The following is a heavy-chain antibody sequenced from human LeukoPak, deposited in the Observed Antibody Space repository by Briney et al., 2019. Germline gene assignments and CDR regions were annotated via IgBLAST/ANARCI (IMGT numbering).Heavy chain of an antibody. J-gene: IGHJ4*02. V-gene: IGHV1-18*03. CDR1: GYTFTSYG. Sequence: ASVKVSCKASGYTFTSYGISWVRQAPGQGLEWMGWISAYNGNTNYAQKLQGRVTMTTDTSASIAYMELSSPRSDDMAVYYCARSYYGSGSYYSFVFDYWGQGTLVTVSS. D-gene: IGHD3-10*01. CDR2: ISAYNGNT. CDR3: ARSYYGSGSYYSFVFDY.